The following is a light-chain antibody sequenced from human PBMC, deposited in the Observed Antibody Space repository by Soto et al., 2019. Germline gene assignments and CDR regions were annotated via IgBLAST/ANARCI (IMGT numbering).Light chain of an antibody. CDR2: EVS. CDR1: SSDVGGYNY. V-gene: IGLV2-14*01. Sequence: QSALTQPASVSGFPGQSITISCTGTSSDVGGYNYVSWYQQHPGKAPKLMIYEVSNRPSGVSSRFSGSKSGNTASLTISGLQAEDEADYYCNSYTSSSTLVFGTGTKLTVL. J-gene: IGLJ1*01. CDR3: NSYTSSSTLV.